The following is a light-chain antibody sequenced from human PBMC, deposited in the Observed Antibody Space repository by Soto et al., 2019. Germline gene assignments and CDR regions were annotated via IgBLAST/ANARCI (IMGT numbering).Light chain of an antibody. CDR2: ETS. J-gene: IGKJ1*01. Sequence: EIVMTQSPATLSVSPGETATLSCGASQSVSSNLAWYQQKPGQAPRLLIYETSTRATGIPARFSGSGSGTDFTLTISSLQSEDFAVYYCQQYNNWPPGTFGQGTKVEIK. CDR1: QSVSSN. V-gene: IGKV3-15*01. CDR3: QQYNNWPPGT.